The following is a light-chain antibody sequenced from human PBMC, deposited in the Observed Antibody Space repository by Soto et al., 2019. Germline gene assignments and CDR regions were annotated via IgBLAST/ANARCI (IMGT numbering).Light chain of an antibody. Sequence: EIVLTQSPATLSLSPGERATLSCRASQSVSSSLAWYQQKPGQAPRLLIYDASYRAAGIPDRFSGSGSATEYTLTISRLEPEDSAVYYCQQQGTFGQGTKLEIK. V-gene: IGKV3-11*01. CDR1: QSVSSS. J-gene: IGKJ2*01. CDR3: QQQGT. CDR2: DAS.